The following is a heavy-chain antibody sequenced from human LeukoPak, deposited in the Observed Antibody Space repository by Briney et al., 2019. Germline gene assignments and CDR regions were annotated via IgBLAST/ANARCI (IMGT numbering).Heavy chain of an antibody. Sequence: GASVKVSCKAAGYAFTSYAMHWVRQAPGQRLGWVGWINAGNGNTKYSQKVQGRVSITRDTSASTAYMELSSLRPEDTAVYYCARTTAMVTIFDYWGQGTLLTVSS. CDR2: INAGNGNT. CDR1: GYAFTSYA. D-gene: IGHD5-18*01. V-gene: IGHV1-3*01. J-gene: IGHJ4*02. CDR3: ARTTAMVTIFDY.